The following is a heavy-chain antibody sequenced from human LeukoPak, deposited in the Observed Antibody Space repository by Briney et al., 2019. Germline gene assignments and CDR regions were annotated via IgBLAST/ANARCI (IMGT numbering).Heavy chain of an antibody. J-gene: IGHJ4*02. CDR1: GYTFTNYW. D-gene: IGHD2-15*01. V-gene: IGHV5-51*01. CDR3: ARVHPAGGSGNGDY. CDR2: IYPGDSDT. Sequence: GESLKISCTGSGYTFTNYWIGWVRQMPGKGLEWMGIIYPGDSDTRYSPSFQGQVTISADRSISIAYLQWSSLRASDTAMYFCARVHPAGGSGNGDYWGQGTLVTVS.